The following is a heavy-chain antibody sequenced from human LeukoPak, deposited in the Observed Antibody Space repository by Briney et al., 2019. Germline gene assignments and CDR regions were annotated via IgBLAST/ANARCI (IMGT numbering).Heavy chain of an antibody. Sequence: PGGSLRLSCAASGFTFSGYCMHWVRQAPGKGLEWVANIKQDGSEKYYVDSVKGRLTISRDNGENLLHLQMNSLRVEDTAVYYCGRGMDVWGQGITVTVSS. V-gene: IGHV3-7*03. J-gene: IGHJ6*02. CDR2: IKQDGSEK. CDR3: GRGMDV. CDR1: GFTFSGYC.